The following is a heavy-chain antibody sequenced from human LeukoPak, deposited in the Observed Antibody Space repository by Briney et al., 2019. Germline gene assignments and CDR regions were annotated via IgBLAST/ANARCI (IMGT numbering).Heavy chain of an antibody. V-gene: IGHV3-23*01. CDR3: AKVGAVGSSWYLSD. CDR2: ISGSGYST. Sequence: PAGSLRLSCAAAGFTSSNYAMSWVRQAPGKGLEWVSGISGSGYSTYYADSVKGRFTISRDNSQNTLYLQMNSLRVEDTTVYYCAKVGAVGSSWYLSDWGQGTLVTVSS. J-gene: IGHJ4*02. CDR1: GFTSSNYA. D-gene: IGHD6-13*01.